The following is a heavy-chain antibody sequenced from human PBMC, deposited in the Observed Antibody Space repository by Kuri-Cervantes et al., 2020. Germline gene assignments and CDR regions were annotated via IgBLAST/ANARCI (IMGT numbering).Heavy chain of an antibody. D-gene: IGHD3-10*01. Sequence: SQTLSLTCAVYGGSFSGYYWSWIRQPPGKGLEWIGEINHSGSTNYNPSLKSRVTISVDTSKNQFSLKLSSVTAADTAVYYCARHLGYYGSGSGFFDPWGQGTLVTVSS. CDR2: INHSGST. CDR3: ARHLGYYGSGSGFFDP. J-gene: IGHJ5*02. CDR1: GGSFSGYY. V-gene: IGHV4-34*01.